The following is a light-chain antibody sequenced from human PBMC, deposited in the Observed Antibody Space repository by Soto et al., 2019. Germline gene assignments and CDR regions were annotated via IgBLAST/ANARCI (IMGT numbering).Light chain of an antibody. CDR2: EVS. V-gene: IGLV2-14*01. Sequence: QSALTQPASVSGSPGQSITISCTGNSSDVGGYNYVSWYQQHPGKAPKLMIYEVSNRPSGVSNRFSGSKFGNTASLTISGLQAEDEADYYCSSYTSSSTRVFGTGTKLTVL. J-gene: IGLJ1*01. CDR1: SSDVGGYNY. CDR3: SSYTSSSTRV.